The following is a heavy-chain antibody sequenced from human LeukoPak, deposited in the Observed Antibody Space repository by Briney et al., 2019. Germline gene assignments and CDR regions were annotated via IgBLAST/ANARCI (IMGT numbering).Heavy chain of an antibody. CDR1: GGSISSYY. J-gene: IGHJ4*02. V-gene: IGHV4-59*01. CDR3: ARSPYFDY. Sequence: SETLSLTCTVSGGSISSYYWSWIRQPPGKGLEWIGYIYYSGSTNYNPSLKSRVTISVDTSKDQFSLKLSSVTAADTAVYYCARSPYFDYWGQGTLVTVSS. CDR2: IYYSGST.